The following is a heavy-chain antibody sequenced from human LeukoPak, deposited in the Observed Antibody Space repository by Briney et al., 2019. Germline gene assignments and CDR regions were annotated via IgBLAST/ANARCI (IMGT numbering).Heavy chain of an antibody. D-gene: IGHD3-3*01. CDR1: GYSFNDYA. V-gene: IGHV3-33*06. CDR3: AKDNDLWNSHHRGRGLDY. CDR2: IWYDGSNK. Sequence: PGGSLRLPCAASGYSFNDYAMHWVRQAPDKGLEWVAAIWYDGSNKYYADSVKGRFTISRDNSKSTLYLQTDSLRAEDTAVYYCAKDNDLWNSHHRGRGLDYWGQGTLVTVSS. J-gene: IGHJ4*02.